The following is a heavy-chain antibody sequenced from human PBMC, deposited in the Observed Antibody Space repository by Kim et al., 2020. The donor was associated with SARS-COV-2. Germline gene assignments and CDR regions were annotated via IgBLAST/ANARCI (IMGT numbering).Heavy chain of an antibody. CDR3: VRDGTNDWSVDKWFDP. J-gene: IGHJ5*02. Sequence: DSVKGRFTIARENAKNSLFLQMDSLRAEDPAVYYCVRDGTNDWSVDKWFDPWGQGTLVTVSS. V-gene: IGHV3-7*03. D-gene: IGHD2-8*01.